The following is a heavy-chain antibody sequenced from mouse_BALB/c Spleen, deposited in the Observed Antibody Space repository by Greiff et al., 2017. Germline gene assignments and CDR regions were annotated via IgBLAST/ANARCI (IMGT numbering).Heavy chain of an antibody. CDR2: INPSSGYT. V-gene: IGHV1-4*01. Sequence: QVQLKQSGAELARPGASVKMSCKASGYTFTSYTMHWVKQRPGQGLEWIGYINPSSGYTNYNQKFKDKATLTADKSSSTAYMQLSSLTSEDSAVYYCARSEYGNYGWYAMDYWGQGTSVTVSS. CDR3: ARSEYGNYGWYAMDY. J-gene: IGHJ4*01. CDR1: GYTFTSYT. D-gene: IGHD2-10*02.